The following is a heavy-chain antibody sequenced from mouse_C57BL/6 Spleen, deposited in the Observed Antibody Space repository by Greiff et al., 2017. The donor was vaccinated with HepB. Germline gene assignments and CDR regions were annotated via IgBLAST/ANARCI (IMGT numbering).Heavy chain of an antibody. D-gene: IGHD1-2*01. CDR2: IRNKANGYTT. V-gene: IGHV7-3*01. CDR1: GFTFTDYY. J-gene: IGHJ2*01. CDR3: ARFDFMYYFDY. Sequence: DVQLVESGGGLVQPGGSLSLSCAASGFTFTDYYMSWVRQPPGKALEWLGFIRNKANGYTTEYSASVKGRFTISRDNSQSILYLQMNALRAEDSATYYCARFDFMYYFDYWGQGTTLTVSS.